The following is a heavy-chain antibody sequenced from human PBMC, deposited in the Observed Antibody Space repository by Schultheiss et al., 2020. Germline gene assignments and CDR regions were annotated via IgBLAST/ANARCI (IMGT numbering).Heavy chain of an antibody. CDR1: GGSISSSSYY. CDR2: IYYSGST. J-gene: IGHJ5*02. V-gene: IGHV4-39*01. CDR3: ARRLGYCSSTSCYNFWFDP. Sequence: SQTLSLTCTVSGGSISSSSYYWGWIRQPPGKGLEWIGSIYYSGSTYYNPSLKSRVTISVDTSKNQFSLKLSSETAADTAVYYCARRLGYCSSTSCYNFWFDPWGQGTLVTVSS. D-gene: IGHD2-2*02.